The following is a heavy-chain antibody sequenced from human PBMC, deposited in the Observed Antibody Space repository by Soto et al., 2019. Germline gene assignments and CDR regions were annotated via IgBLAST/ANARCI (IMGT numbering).Heavy chain of an antibody. CDR3: ARGSVRGILTGYNYYYYGMDV. J-gene: IGHJ6*02. Sequence: ASVKVSCKASGYTFTGYYMHWVRQAPGQGLEWMGWINPNSGGTNYAQKFQGWVTMTRDTSISTAYMELSRLRSDDTAVYYCARGSVRGILTGYNYYYYGMDVWGQGTTVTVSS. CDR1: GYTFTGYY. CDR2: INPNSGGT. D-gene: IGHD3-9*01. V-gene: IGHV1-2*04.